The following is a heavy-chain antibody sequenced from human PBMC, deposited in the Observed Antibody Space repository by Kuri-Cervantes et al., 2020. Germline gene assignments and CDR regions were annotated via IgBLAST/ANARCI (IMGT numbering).Heavy chain of an antibody. Sequence: GESLKISCAASGFTFSSYDMHWVRQATGKGLEWVSAIGTAGDTYYPGSVKGRFTISRDNAKNSVHLQMNSLRGEDTAVYYCTTFEKWGQGTLVTVSS. CDR3: TTFEK. CDR2: IGTAGDT. CDR1: GFTFSSYD. D-gene: IGHD1-14*01. J-gene: IGHJ4*02. V-gene: IGHV3-13*01.